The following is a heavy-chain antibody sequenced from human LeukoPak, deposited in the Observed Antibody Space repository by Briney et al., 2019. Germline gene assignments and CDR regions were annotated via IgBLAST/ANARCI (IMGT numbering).Heavy chain of an antibody. V-gene: IGHV3-9*01. CDR2: ISWNSGSI. J-gene: IGHJ3*02. CDR1: GFTFDDYA. D-gene: IGHD3-22*01. CDR3: AKGYDSRDAFDI. Sequence: GGSLRLSCAASGFTFDDYAMHWVRQAPGKGLEWVSGISWNSGSIGYADSVKGRFTISRDNAKNSLYLQMNSLRAEDTALYYCAKGYDSRDAFDIWGQGTMVTVSS.